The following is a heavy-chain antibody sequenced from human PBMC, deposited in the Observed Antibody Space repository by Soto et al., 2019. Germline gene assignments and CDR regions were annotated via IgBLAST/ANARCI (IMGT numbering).Heavy chain of an antibody. CDR1: GFTFSSYS. Sequence: EVQLVESGGGLVKPGGSLRLSCAASGFTFSSYSMNWVRQAPGKGLEWVSSISSSSSYIYYADSVKGRFTISRDNAKNSLYLQMNSLRAEDTAVYYCARDEWLLGYSSSWWDYWGQGTLVTVSS. CDR3: ARDEWLLGYSSSWWDY. D-gene: IGHD6-13*01. CDR2: ISSSSSYI. V-gene: IGHV3-21*01. J-gene: IGHJ4*02.